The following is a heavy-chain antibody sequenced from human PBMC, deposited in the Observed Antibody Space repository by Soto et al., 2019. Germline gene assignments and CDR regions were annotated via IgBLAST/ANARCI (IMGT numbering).Heavy chain of an antibody. CDR2: IYYSGST. Sequence: SETLSLTCTVSGGSISSGGYYWSWIRQHPGKGLEWIGYIYYSGSTYYNPSLKSRVTISVDTSKNQFSLKLSSVTAADTAVYYCARALRSGYYNWFDPWGQGTLVTVSS. V-gene: IGHV4-31*03. J-gene: IGHJ5*02. CDR3: ARALRSGYYNWFDP. CDR1: GGSISSGGYY. D-gene: IGHD3-22*01.